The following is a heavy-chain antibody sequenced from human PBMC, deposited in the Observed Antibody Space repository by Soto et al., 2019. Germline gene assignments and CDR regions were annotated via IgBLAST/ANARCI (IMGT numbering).Heavy chain of an antibody. J-gene: IGHJ4*02. D-gene: IGHD5-18*01. CDR1: GGIFSSNA. CDR3: ATGGRGYSSAPRFYFDY. Sequence: QVQLVQSGAEVKKPGSSVKVSCQAPGGIFSSNAISWVRQAPGQGLEWMGGILPIFGTTNYAQNFQGRATITADESTSTAYMELSSLKSEDTALYYCATGGRGYSSAPRFYFDYWGQGTLVTVSS. V-gene: IGHV1-69*01. CDR2: ILPIFGTT.